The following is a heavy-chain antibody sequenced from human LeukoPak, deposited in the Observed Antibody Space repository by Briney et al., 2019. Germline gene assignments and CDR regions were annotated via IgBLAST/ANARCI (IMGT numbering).Heavy chain of an antibody. CDR2: INPSGGST. Sequence: ASVKVSCKASGYTFTAYYIHWVRQAPGQGLEWMGIINPSGGSTTYAQKFQGRVTMTRDTSTSTVYMELSSLRSEDTAVYYCARAYYHDSSDYYFPLDYWGQGTLVTVSS. J-gene: IGHJ4*02. D-gene: IGHD3-22*01. CDR3: ARAYYHDSSDYYFPLDY. CDR1: GYTFTAYY. V-gene: IGHV1-46*01.